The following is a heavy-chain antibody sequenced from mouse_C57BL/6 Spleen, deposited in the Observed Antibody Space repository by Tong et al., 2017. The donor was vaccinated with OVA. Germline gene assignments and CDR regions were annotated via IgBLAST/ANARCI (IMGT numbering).Heavy chain of an antibody. J-gene: IGHJ3*01. Sequence: EVQLQESGGGLVKPGGSLKLSCAASGFTFSDYYMYWVRQTPEKRLEWVATISDGGSYTYYPDSVKGRFTISRDNTKNNQYLQRSNMKSEETAMYYWARGDYSWFAYWGQGTLVTVSA. V-gene: IGHV5-4*02. CDR1: GFTFSDYY. D-gene: IGHD1-1*01. CDR3: ARGDYSWFAY. CDR2: ISDGGSYT.